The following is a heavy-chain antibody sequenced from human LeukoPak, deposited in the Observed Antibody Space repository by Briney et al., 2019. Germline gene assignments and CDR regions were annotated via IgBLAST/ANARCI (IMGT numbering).Heavy chain of an antibody. CDR1: GFTFARYG. V-gene: IGHV3-33*01. Sequence: GGSLRLSCAASGFTFARYGFHWVRQAPGKGLEWVAVIWFDGSKKYYADSVKGRFTISRVNSKNTLYLQMNSLRAEDTAVYYCARGLAAAGFYYFDYWGQGTLVTVSS. D-gene: IGHD6-13*01. J-gene: IGHJ4*02. CDR3: ARGLAAAGFYYFDY. CDR2: IWFDGSKK.